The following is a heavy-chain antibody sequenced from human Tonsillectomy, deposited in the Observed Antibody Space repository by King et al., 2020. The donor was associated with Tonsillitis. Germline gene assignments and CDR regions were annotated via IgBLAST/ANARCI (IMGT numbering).Heavy chain of an antibody. Sequence: VQLQESGPGLVKPSETLSLTCTVSGGSISSSYWSWLRQPPGKGLEWIGLISSSGSTNFHPSLEGRVSISLDTSKSQVSLRMTSMTAAETAIYYCARDRPDWGDWYFDLWGRGTLVTVSS. V-gene: IGHV4-59*01. CDR2: ISSSGST. D-gene: IGHD7-27*01. CDR3: ARDRPDWGDWYFDL. CDR1: GGSISSSY. J-gene: IGHJ2*01.